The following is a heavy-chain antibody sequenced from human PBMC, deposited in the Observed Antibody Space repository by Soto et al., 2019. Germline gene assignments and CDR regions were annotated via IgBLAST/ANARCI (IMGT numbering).Heavy chain of an antibody. Sequence: LSLTCTVSGGSISSSSYYWGWIRQPPGKGLEWIGSIYYSGSTYYNPSLKSRVTISVDTSKNQFSLKLSSVTAADTAVYYCARLWVTGTLDYWGQGTLVTVYS. CDR1: GGSISSSSYY. J-gene: IGHJ4*02. CDR3: ARLWVTGTLDY. D-gene: IGHD1-20*01. V-gene: IGHV4-39*01. CDR2: IYYSGST.